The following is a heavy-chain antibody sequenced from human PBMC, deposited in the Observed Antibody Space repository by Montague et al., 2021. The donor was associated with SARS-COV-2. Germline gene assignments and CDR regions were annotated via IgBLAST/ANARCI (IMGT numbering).Heavy chain of an antibody. D-gene: IGHD5-24*01. Sequence: SETLSLTCTVSGDSISSSSYYWGWIRQPPGKGLEWIGSKHYSGITYNNPSLKNRVTMSVDTSKNQFSLKPSSVTAADTAVYYCVRDGYTHVDYWGQGTLVTVSS. CDR1: GDSISSSSYY. CDR3: VRDGYTHVDY. CDR2: KHYSGIT. V-gene: IGHV4-39*02. J-gene: IGHJ4*02.